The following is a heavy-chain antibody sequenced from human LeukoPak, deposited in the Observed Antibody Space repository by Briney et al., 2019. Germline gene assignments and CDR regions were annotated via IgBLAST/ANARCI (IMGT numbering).Heavy chain of an antibody. CDR2: IDRSGST. V-gene: IGHV4-38-2*01. J-gene: IGHJ4*02. Sequence: SETLSLTCAVSGYSISSGYYWGWIRQPPGKGLEWIGIIDRSGSTYYNPSLKSRVTISVDTSKNQFSLKLKSVTAADTAVYYCARGSFVVIPAAMNLGLDNWGQGTMVTVSS. CDR3: ARGSFVVIPAAMNLGLDN. CDR1: GYSISSGYY. D-gene: IGHD2-2*01.